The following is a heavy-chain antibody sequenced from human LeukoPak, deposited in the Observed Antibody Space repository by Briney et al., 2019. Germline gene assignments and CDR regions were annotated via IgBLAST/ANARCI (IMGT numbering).Heavy chain of an antibody. CDR2: TWYDGSNK. CDR1: GFIFSSYG. V-gene: IGHV3-33*01. J-gene: IGHJ4*02. Sequence: PGRSLRLSCEASGFIFSSYGMHWVRQAPGKGLEWVAVTWYDGSNKYYGDSVKGRFTISRDNSKNTLYLQMNSLRVEDTAVYYCLRARLPTDEEYFDSSGLPDYWGQGTLVTVSS. D-gene: IGHD3-22*01. CDR3: LRARLPTDEEYFDSSGLPDY.